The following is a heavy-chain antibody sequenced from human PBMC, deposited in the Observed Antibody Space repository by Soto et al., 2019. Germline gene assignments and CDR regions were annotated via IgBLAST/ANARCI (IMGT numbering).Heavy chain of an antibody. D-gene: IGHD6-6*01. V-gene: IGHV4-31*03. CDR1: GASMSSGGYY. J-gene: IGHJ5*02. CDR2: IYYSGST. CDR3: ARDRHNNFFDP. Sequence: LSLTCTVSGASMSSGGYYWTWIRQSPGKGLEWIGYIYYSGSTYYNPPLESRVAISLDTSRSQFSLTLHSVTAADTAIYYCARDRHNNFFDPWGQGTLVTVS.